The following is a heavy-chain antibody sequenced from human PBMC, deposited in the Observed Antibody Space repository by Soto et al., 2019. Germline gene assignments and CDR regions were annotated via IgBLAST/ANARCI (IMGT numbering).Heavy chain of an antibody. D-gene: IGHD3-22*01. J-gene: IGHJ4*02. CDR1: GGSISSYY. CDR3: ARATPYYYDSSGYPSRFDY. V-gene: IGHV4-59*01. Sequence: PSATLSLTCTVSGGSISSYYWSWIRQPPGKGLEWIGYIYYSGSTNYNPSLKSRVTISVDTSKNQFSLKLSSVTAADTAVYYCARATPYYYDSSGYPSRFDYWGQGTLVTVSS. CDR2: IYYSGST.